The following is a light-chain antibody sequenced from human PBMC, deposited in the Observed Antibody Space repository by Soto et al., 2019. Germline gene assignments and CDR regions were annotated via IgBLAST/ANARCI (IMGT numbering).Light chain of an antibody. J-gene: IGLJ2*01. V-gene: IGLV2-14*03. CDR1: TSDIGGYNY. CDR2: AVT. Sequence: QSALTQPASVSGSPGQSITISCTGTTSDIGGYNYVSWYQQHPGKAPRLMIYAVTNRPSGVSNRFSGSKSGNTASLTISGLQAEDEGDYYCASYTSSSPVVFGGGTKLTAL. CDR3: ASYTSSSPVV.